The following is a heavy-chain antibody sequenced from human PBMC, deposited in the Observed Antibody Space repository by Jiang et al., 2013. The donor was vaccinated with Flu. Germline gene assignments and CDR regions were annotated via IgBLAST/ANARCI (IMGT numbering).Heavy chain of an antibody. CDR2: IKQDGSEK. D-gene: IGHD6-19*01. V-gene: IGHV3-7*03. J-gene: IGHJ4*02. Sequence: WVRQAPGKGLEWVANIKQDGSEKYYVDSVKGRFTISRDNAKNSLYLQMNSLRAEDTAVYYCARVAIKGYSSGWYRYWGQGTLVTVSS. CDR3: ARVAIKGYSSGWYRY.